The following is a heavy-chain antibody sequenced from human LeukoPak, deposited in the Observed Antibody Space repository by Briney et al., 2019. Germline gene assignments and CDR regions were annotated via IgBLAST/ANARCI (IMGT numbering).Heavy chain of an antibody. J-gene: IGHJ2*01. CDR1: GFTFSSYW. D-gene: IGHD6-19*01. CDR3: AKHNIGWGFFDL. V-gene: IGHV3-7*03. Sequence: GGSLRLSCAASGFTFSSYWMSWVRQAPGKGLEWVANINKDGSVAYSADSLKGRFTFSRDNAKSSLFLQMNSLRVEDSAVYYCAKHNIGWGFFDLWGRGTQVTVSS. CDR2: INKDGSVA.